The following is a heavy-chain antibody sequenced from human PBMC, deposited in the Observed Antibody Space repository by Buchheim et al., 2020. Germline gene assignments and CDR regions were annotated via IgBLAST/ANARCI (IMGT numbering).Heavy chain of an antibody. J-gene: IGHJ5*02. CDR2: IYYSGST. CDR3: ARDNTKNWFDP. Sequence: QVQLQESGPGLVKPSETLSLTCTVSGGSISSYYWSWIRQPPGKGLEWIGYIYYSGSTNYNPSLKSRVTISVDTSKNQFSLKLSSVTAADTAVYYCARDNTKNWFDPWGQGT. V-gene: IGHV4-59*01. CDR1: GGSISSYY. D-gene: IGHD1-1*01.